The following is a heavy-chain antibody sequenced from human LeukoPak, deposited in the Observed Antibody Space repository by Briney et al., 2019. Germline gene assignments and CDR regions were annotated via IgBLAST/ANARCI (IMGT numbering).Heavy chain of an antibody. Sequence: GGSLRLSCAASGFTFSSYAMSWVRQAPGKGLEWVSSISNSGGRTFYTDSVKGRFTISRDNSKTTLYLQMNSLRAEDTAVYYCAKSYNGYESRPDYWGQGTLVTVSS. CDR1: GFTFSSYA. CDR2: ISNSGGRT. D-gene: IGHD5-12*01. J-gene: IGHJ4*02. V-gene: IGHV3-23*01. CDR3: AKSYNGYESRPDY.